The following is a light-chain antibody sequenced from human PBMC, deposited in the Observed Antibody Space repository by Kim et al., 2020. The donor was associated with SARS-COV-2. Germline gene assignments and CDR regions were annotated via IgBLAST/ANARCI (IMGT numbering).Light chain of an antibody. J-gene: IGLJ3*02. V-gene: IGLV2-11*01. CDR2: AVT. CDR3: CSYAGGYTSVV. CDR1: RSDVGAYNY. Sequence: SVTISCTGTRSDVGAYNYVSWYQRHPGKAPKVLIYAVTKRPSGVPDRFSGSKSDNTASLTISRLQADDEADYFCCSYAGGYTSVVFGGGTKVTVL.